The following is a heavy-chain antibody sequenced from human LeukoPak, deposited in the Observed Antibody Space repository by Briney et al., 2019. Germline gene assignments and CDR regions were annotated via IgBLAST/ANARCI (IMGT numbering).Heavy chain of an antibody. CDR1: GYSFTSYW. D-gene: IGHD3-3*01. CDR3: ARPYYDFWSGYPIGPYYFDY. Sequence: GESLKISCKGSGYSFTSYWIGWVRQMPGKGLEWMGIIYPGDSDTRYSPSFQGQVPISADKSISTAYLQWSSLKASDTAMYYCARPYYDFWSGYPIGPYYFDYWGQGTLVTVSS. V-gene: IGHV5-51*01. J-gene: IGHJ4*02. CDR2: IYPGDSDT.